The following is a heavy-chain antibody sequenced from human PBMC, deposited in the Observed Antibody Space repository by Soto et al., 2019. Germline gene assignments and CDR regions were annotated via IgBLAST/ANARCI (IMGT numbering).Heavy chain of an antibody. V-gene: IGHV4-30-2*01. Sequence: SETLSVTCAVSGGSINSGGYSWSWIRQPPGKGLEWIGYIYHGGKSYYNPSLKSRVIISVDRSKNQFSLKLNSVTAADTAVYYCARAMVRGPFNWFDPWGLGTLVTVSS. CDR2: IYHGGKS. CDR3: ARAMVRGPFNWFDP. CDR1: GGSINSGGYS. D-gene: IGHD3-10*01. J-gene: IGHJ5*02.